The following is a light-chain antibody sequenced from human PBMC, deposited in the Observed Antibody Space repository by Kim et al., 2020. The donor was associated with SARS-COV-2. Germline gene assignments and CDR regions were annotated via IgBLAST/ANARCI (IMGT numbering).Light chain of an antibody. CDR1: TGPVTSGHH. Sequence: GGTGTLACDSRTGPVTSGHHPCWFQKKPGQAPRTLIFDTNNRHSWTPARFSGSLLGGKGALTLSGAQPEDEAEYYCLLSYSAARPVFGGGTQLTVL. CDR3: LLSYSAARPV. CDR2: DTN. V-gene: IGLV7-46*01. J-gene: IGLJ2*01.